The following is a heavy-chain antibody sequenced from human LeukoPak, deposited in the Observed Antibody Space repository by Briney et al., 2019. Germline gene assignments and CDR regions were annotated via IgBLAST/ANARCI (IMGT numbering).Heavy chain of an antibody. Sequence: GGSLRLSCAASGFTFSSYWMSWVRQAPGQGQEWVANVKQHGSEKYYVDSVKGRFTISRDNAKNSLYLQMNSLRAEDTAVYYCARLAYCGGDCFSGLNPFDYWGQGALVTVSS. V-gene: IGHV3-7*01. J-gene: IGHJ4*02. CDR1: GFTFSSYW. CDR3: ARLAYCGGDCFSGLNPFDY. D-gene: IGHD2-21*01. CDR2: VKQHGSEK.